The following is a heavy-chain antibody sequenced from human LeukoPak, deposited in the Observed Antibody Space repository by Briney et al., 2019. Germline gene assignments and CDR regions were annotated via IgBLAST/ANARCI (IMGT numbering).Heavy chain of an antibody. Sequence: GESLGLSCAASGFTFSDSYMSWIRQTPGKGLEWLSYISSSSSDTNYADSVKGRFTISRDNAKNSLYLQMNSLRAEDTAVYYCARGSRTIELGDDYWGQGTLVTVSS. CDR3: ARGSRTIELGDDY. D-gene: IGHD5-24*01. V-gene: IGHV3-11*06. J-gene: IGHJ4*02. CDR1: GFTFSDSY. CDR2: ISSSSSDT.